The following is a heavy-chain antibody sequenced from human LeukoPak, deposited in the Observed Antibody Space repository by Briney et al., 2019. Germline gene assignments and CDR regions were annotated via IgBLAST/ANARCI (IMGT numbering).Heavy chain of an antibody. CDR1: GGSISSCY. D-gene: IGHD6-19*01. CDR2: IYTSGST. CDR3: ARDRYSSGWYIDY. V-gene: IGHV4-4*07. Sequence: PSETLSLTCTVSGGSISSCYWSWIRQPAGKGLEWIGRIYTSGSTNYNPSLKSRVTMSVDTSKNQFSLKLSSVTAADTAVYYCARDRYSSGWYIDYWGQGTLVTVSS. J-gene: IGHJ4*02.